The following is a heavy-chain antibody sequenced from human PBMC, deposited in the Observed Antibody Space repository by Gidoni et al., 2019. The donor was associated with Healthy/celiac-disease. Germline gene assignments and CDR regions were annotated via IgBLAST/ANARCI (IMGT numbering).Heavy chain of an antibody. CDR2: ISGSGGST. Sequence: EVQLLESGGGLVQPGGSLRLSCAASGFTFSSYAMSWVRQAPGTGLEWVSAISGSGGSTYYADSVKGRFTISRDNSKNTLYLQMNSLRAEDTAVYYCAKDKWGYCTNGVCYPRGDDYWGQGTLVTVSS. V-gene: IGHV3-23*01. CDR3: AKDKWGYCTNGVCYPRGDDY. CDR1: GFTFSSYA. J-gene: IGHJ4*02. D-gene: IGHD2-8*01.